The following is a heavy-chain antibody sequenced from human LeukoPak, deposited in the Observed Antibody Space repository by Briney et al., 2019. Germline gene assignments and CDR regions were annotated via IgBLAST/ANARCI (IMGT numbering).Heavy chain of an antibody. Sequence: TSETLSLSCSVSHDSISSDCFWGWIRQPPGKGLEWIGSLHHSGSTYYNPSLKSRITISVDTSNNQFSLKVRSVSAADTAVYFCAGAFGGRYCSGGNCNSDAYYYYMDVWGTGTTVTVSS. D-gene: IGHD2-15*01. V-gene: IGHV4-38-2*02. CDR1: HDSISSDCF. CDR2: LHHSGST. J-gene: IGHJ6*03. CDR3: AGAFGGRYCSGGNCNSDAYYYYMDV.